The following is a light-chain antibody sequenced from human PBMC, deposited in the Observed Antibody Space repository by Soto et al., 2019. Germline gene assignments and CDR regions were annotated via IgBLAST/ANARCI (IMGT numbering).Light chain of an antibody. Sequence: QSALAQPASVSGSPGQSITMSCTGTSSDVGAYNYVSWYQHHPGKAPKFLIYDVSNRPSGVSDRFSGSKSGNTASLSISGLQPEDEAVYYCSSYTTSSTVVFGGGTQLTVL. CDR2: DVS. CDR1: SSDVGAYNY. V-gene: IGLV2-14*03. J-gene: IGLJ7*01. CDR3: SSYTTSSTVV.